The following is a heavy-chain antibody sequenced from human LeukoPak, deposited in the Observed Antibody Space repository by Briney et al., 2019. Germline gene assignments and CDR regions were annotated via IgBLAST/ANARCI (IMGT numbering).Heavy chain of an antibody. V-gene: IGHV3-21*01. D-gene: IGHD2-2*02. CDR3: AGELDCSSTSCYNEVWFDR. Sequence: GGSLRLSCAASGFTFSTYSMNWVRQAPGKGLEWVSSISSSGSYIYYADSVKGRFTISRDNAKNSLYLQMNSLRAEDTAVYYCAGELDCSSTSCYNEVWFDRWGQGTLVTVSS. CDR2: ISSSGSYI. J-gene: IGHJ5*02. CDR1: GFTFSTYS.